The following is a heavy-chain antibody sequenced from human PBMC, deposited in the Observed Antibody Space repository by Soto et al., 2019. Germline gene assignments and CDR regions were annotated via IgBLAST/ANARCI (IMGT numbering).Heavy chain of an antibody. J-gene: IGHJ4*02. Sequence: GGSLRLSCAASGFTFSSYAMIWVRQAPGKGLEWVSVISGSGSSTYYVDSVKGRFTISRDNSKNTLYLQMNSLRVEDTALYYCAKEFSGIPFDYWGQGTLVTVSS. CDR3: AKEFSGIPFDY. CDR2: ISGSGSST. D-gene: IGHD3-10*01. V-gene: IGHV3-23*01. CDR1: GFTFSSYA.